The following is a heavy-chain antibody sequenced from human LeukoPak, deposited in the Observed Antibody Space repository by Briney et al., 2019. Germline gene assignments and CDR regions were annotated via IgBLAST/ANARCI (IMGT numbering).Heavy chain of an antibody. CDR1: GESVSRNDAA. J-gene: IGHJ5*02. CDR3: GRDLWRVAPHWFDP. D-gene: IGHD2-15*01. V-gene: IGHV6-1*01. CDR2: TYYRSQWYS. Sequence: SQTLSLTCAISGESVSRNDAAWSWIRQSPSRGLEWLGRTYYRSQWYSEYAVSVKSRISINADTSKNQISLQLNSVTPEDTAVYYCGRDLWRVAPHWFDPWGQGSLVTVSS.